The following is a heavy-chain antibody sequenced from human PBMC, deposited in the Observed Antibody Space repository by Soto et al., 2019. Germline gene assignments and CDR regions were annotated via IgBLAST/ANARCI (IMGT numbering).Heavy chain of an antibody. J-gene: IGHJ5*02. CDR2: INSDGSST. CDR1: GFTFSSYW. CDR3: ARERSWIFGVVIETQTYNNWFDP. V-gene: IGHV3-74*01. D-gene: IGHD3-3*01. Sequence: GGSLRLSCAASGFTFSSYWMHWVRQAPGKGLVWVSRINSDGSSTSYADSVKGRFTISRANAKNTLYLQTNSLRDEDTAVYYRARERSWIFGVVIETQTYNNWFDPWGQGTLVTVSS.